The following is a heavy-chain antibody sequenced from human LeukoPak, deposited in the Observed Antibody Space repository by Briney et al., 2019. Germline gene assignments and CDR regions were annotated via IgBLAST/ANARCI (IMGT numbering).Heavy chain of an antibody. Sequence: PSETLSLTCAVYGGSFSGYYWSWIRQPPGKGLEWIGEINHSGSTNYNPSLKSRATISVDTSKNQFSLKLSSVTAADTAVYYCARDQPISYFDYWGQGTLVTVSS. CDR2: INHSGST. CDR3: ARDQPISYFDY. V-gene: IGHV4-34*01. CDR1: GGSFSGYY. J-gene: IGHJ4*02.